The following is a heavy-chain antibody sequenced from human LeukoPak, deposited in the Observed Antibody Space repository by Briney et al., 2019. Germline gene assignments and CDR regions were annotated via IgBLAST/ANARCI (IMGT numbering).Heavy chain of an antibody. D-gene: IGHD1-1*01. V-gene: IGHV1-8*01. CDR3: ARESERNDGWFDP. CDR1: GYTFRIHD. J-gene: IGHJ5*02. Sequence: GASVLVSCKASGYTFRIHDINWVRQAPGQGLEWMGWVSPKTGRTGYAQKFQGRVYMTTNASLSTAYMELSSLRSDDTAVYFCARESERNDGWFDPWGQGTLVTASS. CDR2: VSPKTGRT.